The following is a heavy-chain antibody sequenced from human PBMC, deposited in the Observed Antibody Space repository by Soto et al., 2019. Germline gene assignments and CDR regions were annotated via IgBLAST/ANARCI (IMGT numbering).Heavy chain of an antibody. Sequence: SETLSLTCTVSGGSISSYYWGWIRQTPGKGLEWIASIYHSGSTYYNPSLKSRVTISVDTSKNQFSLKLTSVTAADTAVYYCARGAATVTPGWFDPWGQGIMVTVSS. CDR3: ARGAATVTPGWFDP. CDR1: GGSISSYY. CDR2: IYHSGST. D-gene: IGHD4-17*01. V-gene: IGHV4-38-2*02. J-gene: IGHJ5*02.